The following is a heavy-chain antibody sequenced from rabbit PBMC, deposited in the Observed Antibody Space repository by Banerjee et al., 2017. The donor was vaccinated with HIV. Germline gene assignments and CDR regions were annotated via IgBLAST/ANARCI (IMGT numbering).Heavy chain of an antibody. CDR3: ARDFGSSFSSYGMDL. J-gene: IGHJ6*01. V-gene: IGHV1S45*01. D-gene: IGHD8-1*01. CDR1: GIDFTKYY. Sequence: QERLVESGGGLVKPEGSLKLSCKASGIDFTKYYITWVRQAPGKGLEWIGIIYAAKGSTDYASWVNGRFTISKTSSTTVTLQMTSLTAADTATYFCARDFGSSFSSYGMDLWGQGTLVTVS. CDR2: IYAAKGST.